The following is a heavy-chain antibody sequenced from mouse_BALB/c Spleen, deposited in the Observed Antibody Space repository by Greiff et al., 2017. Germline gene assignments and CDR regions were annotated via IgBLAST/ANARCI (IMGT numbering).Heavy chain of an antibody. CDR1: GFAFSSYD. J-gene: IGHJ2*01. CDR2: ISSGGGST. Sequence: EVKVVESGGGLVKPGGSLKLSCAASGFAFSSYDMSWVRQTPEKRLEWVAYISSGGGSTYYPDTVKGRFTISRDNAKNTLYLQMSSLKSEDTAMYYCARHGGYFDYWGQGTTLTVSS. CDR3: ARHGGYFDY. V-gene: IGHV5-12-1*01. D-gene: IGHD1-1*02.